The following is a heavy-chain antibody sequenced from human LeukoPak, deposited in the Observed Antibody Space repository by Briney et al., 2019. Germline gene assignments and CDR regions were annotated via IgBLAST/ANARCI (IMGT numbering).Heavy chain of an antibody. CDR2: INQDGSAK. V-gene: IGHV3-7*03. J-gene: IGHJ4*02. Sequence: GGSLRLSCAASGFTFSSYGMHWVRQAPGKGLEWVAKINQDGSAKFYVDSVKGRFTISRDNAKNSLYLQMNSLRAEDTAVYYCARGSVVAANFDFWGQGTLVTASS. D-gene: IGHD2-15*01. CDR1: GFTFSSYG. CDR3: ARGSVVAANFDF.